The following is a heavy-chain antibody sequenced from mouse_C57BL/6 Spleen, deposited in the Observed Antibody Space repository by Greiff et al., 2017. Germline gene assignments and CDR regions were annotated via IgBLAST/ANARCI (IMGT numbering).Heavy chain of an antibody. CDR1: GYTFTSYW. V-gene: IGHV1-61*01. J-gene: IGHJ1*03. D-gene: IGHD1-1*01. CDR2: IYPSDSET. CDR3: ARWITTVVAPYFDV. Sequence: QVQLQQSGAELVRPGSSVKLSCKASGYTFTSYWMDWVKQRPEQGLEWIGNIYPSDSETHYNQKFKDKATLTVDKSSSTAYMQLSSLTSEDSAVYYCARWITTVVAPYFDVWGTGTTVTVSS.